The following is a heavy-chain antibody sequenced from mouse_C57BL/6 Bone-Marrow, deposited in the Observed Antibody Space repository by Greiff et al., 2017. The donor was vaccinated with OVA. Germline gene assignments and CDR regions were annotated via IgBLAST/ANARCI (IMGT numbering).Heavy chain of an antibody. D-gene: IGHD1-1*01. CDR3: ARHEEWDYYGSSPYYAMDY. V-gene: IGHV1-62-2*01. J-gene: IGHJ4*01. Sequence: QVQLQQSGAELVKPGASVKLSCKASGYTFTEYTIHWVKQRSGQGLEWIGWFYPGSGSIKYNEKFKDKATLTADKSSSTVYMELSRLTSEDSAVYFCARHEEWDYYGSSPYYAMDYWRQGTSVTVSS. CDR1: GYTFTEYT. CDR2: FYPGSGSI.